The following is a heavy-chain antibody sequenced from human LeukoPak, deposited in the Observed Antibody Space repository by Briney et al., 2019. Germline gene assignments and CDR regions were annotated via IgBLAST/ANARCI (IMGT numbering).Heavy chain of an antibody. V-gene: IGHV3-23*01. D-gene: IGHD1-26*01. CDR3: AKAEDQLVGAVDY. CDR1: GFTFSNYA. J-gene: IGHJ4*02. Sequence: GGSLRLSCAASGFTFSNYAMSWVRQAPGKGLEWVSGISGSGGNTYYADSVKGRFTISRDNSKNTLYLQMNSLRAEDTAVYYCAKAEDQLVGAVDYWGQGTLVTVSS. CDR2: ISGSGGNT.